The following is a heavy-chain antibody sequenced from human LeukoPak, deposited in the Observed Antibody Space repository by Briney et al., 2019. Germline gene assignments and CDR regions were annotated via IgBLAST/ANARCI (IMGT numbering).Heavy chain of an antibody. J-gene: IGHJ4*02. CDR2: INHSGST. CDR3: ARGGGYSGYDLAFY. CDR1: GGSFSGYY. V-gene: IGHV4-34*01. Sequence: SETLSLTCAVYGGSFSGYYWSWIRRPPGKGLEWIGEINHSGSTNYNPSLKSRVTIPVDTSKNQFSLKLSSVTAADTAVYYCARGGGYSGYDLAFYWGQGTLVTVSS. D-gene: IGHD5-12*01.